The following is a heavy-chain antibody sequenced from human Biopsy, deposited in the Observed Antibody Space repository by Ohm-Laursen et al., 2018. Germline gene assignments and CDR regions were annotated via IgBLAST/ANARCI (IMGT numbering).Heavy chain of an antibody. V-gene: IGHV3-9*01. CDR1: GFTFDDHV. CDR3: VRGYSSSWSGYLDH. CDR2: ISWDGGSE. Sequence: SLRLSCTASGFTFDDHVTHWVRQAPGKGLEWVSGISWDGGSEGYADSVKGRFTISRDNAKNSLFLQMNSLTTEDTALYYCVRGYSSSWSGYLDHWGQGTLVTVSS. J-gene: IGHJ4*02. D-gene: IGHD3-3*01.